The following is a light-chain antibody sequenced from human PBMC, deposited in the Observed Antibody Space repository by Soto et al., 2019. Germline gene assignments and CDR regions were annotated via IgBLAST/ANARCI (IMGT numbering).Light chain of an antibody. J-gene: IGLJ7*01. CDR3: QSYGSTLSAYV. CDR1: SSNIGAGYP. V-gene: IGLV1-40*01. Sequence: QSVLTQPPSVSGAPGQRVTIYCTGTSSNIGAGYPVHWYQQLPGTAPKLLIFGNSNRPSGVPDRFSGSRSGLAITGLQAEDEADYYCQSYGSTLSAYVFGAGTQLTVL. CDR2: GNS.